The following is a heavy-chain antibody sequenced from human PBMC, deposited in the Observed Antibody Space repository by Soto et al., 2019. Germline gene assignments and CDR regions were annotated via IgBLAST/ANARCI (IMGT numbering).Heavy chain of an antibody. CDR3: ARGSSIAARRVFYYYMDV. V-gene: IGHV4-34*01. J-gene: IGHJ6*03. D-gene: IGHD6-6*01. Sequence: QVQLQQWGAGLLKPSETLSLTCAVYGGSFSGYYWSWIRQPPGKGLEWIGEINHSGSTNYNPSLKCRVTISVDTCKNQFALKLSSVTAADTAVYYCARGSSIAARRVFYYYMDVWGKGTTVTVSS. CDR2: INHSGST. CDR1: GGSFSGYY.